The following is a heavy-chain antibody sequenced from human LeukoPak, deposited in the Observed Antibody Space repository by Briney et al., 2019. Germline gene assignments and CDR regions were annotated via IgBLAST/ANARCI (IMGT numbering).Heavy chain of an antibody. CDR2: IKSKTDGGTT. V-gene: IGHV3-15*01. CDR3: TTDILFPLYCFDY. D-gene: IGHD2-21*01. Sequence: GGSLRLSCAASGFTFSNAWMSWVRQAPGKGLEWVGRIKSKTDGGTTDYAAPVKGRFTISRDDSKNTLYLQMNSLKTEDTAVYYCTTDILFPLYCFDYWGQGTLVTVSS. J-gene: IGHJ4*02. CDR1: GFTFSNAW.